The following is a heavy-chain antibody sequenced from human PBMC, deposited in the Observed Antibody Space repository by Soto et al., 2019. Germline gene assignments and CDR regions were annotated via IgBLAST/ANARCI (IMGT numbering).Heavy chain of an antibody. CDR3: ARHRDYYDSSGYFRTYWYFDL. D-gene: IGHD3-22*01. CDR2: IYYSGST. J-gene: IGHJ2*01. CDR1: GGSISSSSYY. V-gene: IGHV4-39*01. Sequence: SETLSLTCTVSGGSISSSSYYWGWIRQPPGKGLEWIGSIYYSGSTYYNPSLKSQVTISVDTSKNQFSLKLSSVTAADTAVYYCARHRDYYDSSGYFRTYWYFDLWGRGTLVTVSS.